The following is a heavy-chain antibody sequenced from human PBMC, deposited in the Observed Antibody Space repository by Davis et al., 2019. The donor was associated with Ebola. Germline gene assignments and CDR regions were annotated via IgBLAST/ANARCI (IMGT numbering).Heavy chain of an antibody. CDR2: INPNSCGT. D-gene: IGHD6-13*01. CDR1: GYTFTGYY. J-gene: IGHJ4*02. Sequence: ASVKVSCKASGYTFTGYYMHWVRQAPGQGLEWMGWINPNSCGTNYAQKFQGWVTMTRDTSISTAYMELSRLRSDDTAVYYCAKDSSSWAYYDSAGYPFDHWGQGTLVTVSS. CDR3: AKDSSSWAYYDSAGYPFDH. V-gene: IGHV1-2*04.